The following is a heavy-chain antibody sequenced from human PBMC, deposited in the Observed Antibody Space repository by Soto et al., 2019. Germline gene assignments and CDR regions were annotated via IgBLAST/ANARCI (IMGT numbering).Heavy chain of an antibody. J-gene: IGHJ4*02. Sequence: QVQLVQSGAEVKKPGASMRVSCKASGYIFTNNDMNWVRQATGQGLEWMGMINVISGNTAYAERFQGGVTMTRDTSTRTAYMELTSLTSEDTAVYYCARGHEWGVVAARHYYFDYWGQGTLVTVSS. CDR3: ARGHEWGVVAARHYYFDY. CDR1: GYIFTNND. D-gene: IGHD1-26*01. V-gene: IGHV1-8*01. CDR2: INVISGNT.